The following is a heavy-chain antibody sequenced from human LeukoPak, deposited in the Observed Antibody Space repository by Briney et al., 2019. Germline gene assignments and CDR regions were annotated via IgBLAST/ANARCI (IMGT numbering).Heavy chain of an antibody. CDR2: ISSSGSTI. J-gene: IGHJ4*02. V-gene: IGHV3-11*01. D-gene: IGHD2-2*01. Sequence: GGSLRLSCAASGFTFSDYYMSWIRQAPGKGLEWVSYISSSGSTIYYADSVKGRFTISRDNAKNSLYLQMNSLRAEDTAVYYCARGDCSSTSCYHPEFDYWGQGTLVTVSS. CDR1: GFTFSDYY. CDR3: ARGDCSSTSCYHPEFDY.